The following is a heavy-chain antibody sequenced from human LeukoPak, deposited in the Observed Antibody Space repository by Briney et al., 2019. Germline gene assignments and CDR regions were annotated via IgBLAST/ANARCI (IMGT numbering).Heavy chain of an antibody. V-gene: IGHV4-4*07. CDR1: GGSISSYY. CDR2: IYTSGST. CDR3: ARDGLGSSWYFAFDI. D-gene: IGHD6-13*01. Sequence: PSETLSLTCTVSGGSISSYYWSWIRQPAGKGLEWIGRIYTSGSTNYNPSLKSRVTMSVDTSKNQFSLKLSSVTAADTAVYYCARDGLGSSWYFAFDIWGQGTMVTVSS. J-gene: IGHJ3*02.